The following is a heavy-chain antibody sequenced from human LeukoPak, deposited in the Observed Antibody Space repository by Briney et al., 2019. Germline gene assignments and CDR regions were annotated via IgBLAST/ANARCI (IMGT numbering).Heavy chain of an antibody. D-gene: IGHD3-9*01. Sequence: ASVKVSCKASGYTFTSYGISWVRQAPGQGLEWMGWISAYNGNTNYAQKLQGRVTMTTGTSTSTAYMELRSLRSDDTAVYYCARDGYYDILTGYRNSAFDIWGQGTMVTVSS. V-gene: IGHV1-18*04. CDR3: ARDGYYDILTGYRNSAFDI. CDR1: GYTFTSYG. J-gene: IGHJ3*02. CDR2: ISAYNGNT.